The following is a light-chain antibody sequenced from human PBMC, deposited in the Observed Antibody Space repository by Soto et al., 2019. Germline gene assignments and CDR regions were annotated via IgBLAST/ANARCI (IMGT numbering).Light chain of an antibody. CDR3: HQRNIWPPVT. V-gene: IGKV3-11*01. CDR2: GAF. J-gene: IGKJ5*01. Sequence: EIVLTQSPATMSLSPGERATLSCRASPSVTNFLAWYQQKPGKAPRLLIYGAFNRATGIPARFSGSGTGTDFSLTISSLEPDDSAIYYCHQRNIWPPVTFGQGTRLEIK. CDR1: PSVTNF.